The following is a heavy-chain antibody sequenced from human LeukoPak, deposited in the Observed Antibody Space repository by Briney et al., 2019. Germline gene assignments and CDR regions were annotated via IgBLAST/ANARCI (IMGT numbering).Heavy chain of an antibody. V-gene: IGHV3-7*03. Sequence: GGTLRLSCAASGFTFSSYGMSWVRQAPGKGLQWVANINPDGSEKYYVDSVKGRFTISRDNAKNSLYLQMNSLRAEDTALYYCAKGVRITMVRGAFDIWGQGTMVTVSS. CDR2: INPDGSEK. J-gene: IGHJ3*02. CDR3: AKGVRITMVRGAFDI. CDR1: GFTFSSYG. D-gene: IGHD3-10*01.